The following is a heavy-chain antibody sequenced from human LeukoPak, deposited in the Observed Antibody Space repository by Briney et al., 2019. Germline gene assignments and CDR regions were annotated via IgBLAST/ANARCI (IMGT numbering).Heavy chain of an antibody. CDR3: ARDCKAAVAGTGGYFDY. D-gene: IGHD6-19*01. J-gene: IGHJ4*02. V-gene: IGHV4-39*07. CDR2: IYYSGST. CDR1: GGSISSSSYY. Sequence: SETLSLTCTVSGGSISSSSYYWGWIRQPPGKGLEWIGSIYYSGSTYYNPSLKSRVTISVDTSKNQFSLKLSSVTAADTAVYYCARDCKAAVAGTGGYFDYWGQGTLVTVSS.